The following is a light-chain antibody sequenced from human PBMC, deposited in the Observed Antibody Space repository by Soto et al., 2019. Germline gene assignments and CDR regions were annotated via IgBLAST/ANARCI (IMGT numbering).Light chain of an antibody. J-gene: IGLJ1*01. CDR2: DVS. CDR1: SSDIGAFKY. V-gene: IGLV2-14*03. CDR3: SSYSTTAPLVL. Sequence: QSALTQPASVSGSPGQAITISCTGTSSDIGAFKYVSWYQHHPGKVPKLIIFDVSDRPSGISNRFSGSKSGNTASLTISGLQTEDEADYYCSSYSTTAPLVLFGSGTKLTVL.